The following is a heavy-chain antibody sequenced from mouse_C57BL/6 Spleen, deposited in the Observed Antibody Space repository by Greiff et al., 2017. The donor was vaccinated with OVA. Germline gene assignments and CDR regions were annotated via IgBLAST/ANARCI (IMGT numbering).Heavy chain of an antibody. Sequence: EVKLMESGGDLVKPGGSLKLSCAASGFTFSSYGMSWVRQTTDKRLEWVATISSGGSYTYYPESVKGRFTISRDNAKNTLYLQMSSLKSEDSAMYYCARREDSNYFDYWGQGTTLTVSS. J-gene: IGHJ2*01. CDR3: ARREDSNYFDY. CDR1: GFTFSSYG. D-gene: IGHD2-5*01. V-gene: IGHV5-6*02. CDR2: ISSGGSYT.